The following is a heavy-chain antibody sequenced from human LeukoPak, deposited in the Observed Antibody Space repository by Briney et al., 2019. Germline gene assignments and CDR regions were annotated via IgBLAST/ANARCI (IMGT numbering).Heavy chain of an antibody. V-gene: IGHV3-33*05. CDR3: ARDRGTTLVRGLFTPGFFDY. J-gene: IGHJ4*02. CDR2: ILYEGSNQ. CDR1: RFTFSSYG. D-gene: IGHD3-10*01. Sequence: GGALRLSCAASRFTFSSYGRHWVRQAPGKGLEWVTLILYEGSNQWYADSVKGRFTISRENSKNTLYLQMNSMGAEDTAVYYCARDRGTTLVRGLFTPGFFDYWGQGTLVT.